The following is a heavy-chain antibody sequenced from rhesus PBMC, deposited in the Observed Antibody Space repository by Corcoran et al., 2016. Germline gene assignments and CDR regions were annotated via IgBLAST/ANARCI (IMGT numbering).Heavy chain of an antibody. V-gene: IGHV4-80*01. CDR3: TKGPPSFDF. CDR1: GASMTNSW. Sequence: QVQLQESGPGLVEPSETLSLTCTVSGASMTNSWWSWIRQSPEKGLEWIGEINGDSGHSTYTPSLRSRVTISRDASKSQFSLRLNSVTAADAAVYYCTKGPPSFDFWGQGVLVTVSS. CDR2: INGDSGHS. J-gene: IGHJ4*01.